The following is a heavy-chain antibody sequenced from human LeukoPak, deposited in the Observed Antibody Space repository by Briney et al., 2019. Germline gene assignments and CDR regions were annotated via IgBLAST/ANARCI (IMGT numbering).Heavy chain of an antibody. CDR3: ASHLTGYYILSFDP. V-gene: IGHV3-21*01. J-gene: IGHJ5*02. CDR1: GFTFSSYS. Sequence: GGSLRLSCAASGFTFSSYSMNWVRQAPGKGLEWVSSISGSSSYIYYADSVKGRFTISRDNAKNSLYLQMNSLRAEDTAVYYCASHLTGYYILSFDPWGQGTLVTVSS. D-gene: IGHD3-9*01. CDR2: ISGSSSYI.